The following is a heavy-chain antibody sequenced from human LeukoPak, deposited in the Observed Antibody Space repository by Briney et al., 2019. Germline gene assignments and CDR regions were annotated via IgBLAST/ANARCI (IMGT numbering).Heavy chain of an antibody. CDR1: GGSISSLY. CDR2: IYYTGIS. CDR3: ARHLAPSSGYLTLDY. D-gene: IGHD3-22*01. V-gene: IGHV4-59*08. J-gene: IGHJ4*02. Sequence: SETLSLTCTVSGGSISSLYWSWIRQSPGKGLEWIAHIYYTGISDHNPSLKSRVTISADTSKNQFSLKLSSVTAADTAIYYCARHLAPSSGYLTLDYWGQGTLVTVSS.